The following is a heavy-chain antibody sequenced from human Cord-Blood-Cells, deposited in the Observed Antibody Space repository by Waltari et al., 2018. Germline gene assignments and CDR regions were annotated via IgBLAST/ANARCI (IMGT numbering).Heavy chain of an antibody. CDR3: ASPTPNYDFWSGYDAFDI. CDR2: IYYSGST. V-gene: IGHV4-39*01. CDR1: GGPIRSSSYY. J-gene: IGHJ3*02. Sequence: QLQLQESGPGLVKPSETLSLTCTVSGGPIRSSSYYWGWHRQHPGKGLEWIGSIYYSGSTYYNPSLKSRVTISVDTSKNQFSLKLSSVTAADTAVYYCASPTPNYDFWSGYDAFDIWGQGTMVTVSS. D-gene: IGHD3-3*01.